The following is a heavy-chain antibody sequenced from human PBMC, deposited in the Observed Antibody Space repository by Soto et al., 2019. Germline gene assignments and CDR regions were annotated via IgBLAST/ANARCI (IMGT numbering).Heavy chain of an antibody. CDR3: SGWYSPLSRSRYYYYMDV. D-gene: IGHD6-19*01. V-gene: IGHV4-34*01. Sequence: SETLSLTCAVYGGSFSGYYWSWIRQPPGKGLEWIGEINHSGSTNYNPSLKSRVTISVDTSKNQFSLKLSSVTAADTAVYYCSGWYSPLSRSRYYYYMDVWGKGTTVTVSS. CDR2: INHSGST. CDR1: GGSFSGYY. J-gene: IGHJ6*03.